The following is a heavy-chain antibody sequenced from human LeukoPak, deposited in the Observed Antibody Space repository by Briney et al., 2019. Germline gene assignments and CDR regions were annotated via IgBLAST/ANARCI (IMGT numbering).Heavy chain of an antibody. CDR2: IYSGGDT. V-gene: IGHV3-66*01. CDR3: AREYYDFWSGYRGPFDY. J-gene: IGHJ4*02. CDR1: GFTVSSKY. Sequence: GGSLRLSCAASGFTVSSKYMSWVRQAPGKGLEWVSVIYSGGDTYYADSVKGRFTISRDNSKNTVYLQMNSLRAEDTAVYYCAREYYDFWSGYRGPFDYWGQGTLVTVSS. D-gene: IGHD3-3*01.